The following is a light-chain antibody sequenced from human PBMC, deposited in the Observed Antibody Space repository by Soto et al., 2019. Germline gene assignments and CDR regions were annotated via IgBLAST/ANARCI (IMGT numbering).Light chain of an antibody. V-gene: IGLV4-69*01. J-gene: IGLJ2*01. CDR2: LNSDGSH. Sequence: QSALTQSPSASASLGASVKLTCTLSSGHTTYAIAWYQQQPKKGPRYLIKLNSDGSHTKGDGIPDRFSGSSSGAERYLSISSLQSGDEADYYCQTWGTGIVFGGGTKLTVL. CDR3: QTWGTGIV. CDR1: SGHTTYA.